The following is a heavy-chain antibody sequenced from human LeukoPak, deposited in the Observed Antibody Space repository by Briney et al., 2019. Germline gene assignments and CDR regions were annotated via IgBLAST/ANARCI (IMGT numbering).Heavy chain of an antibody. CDR3: AKVSGYCTNGVCFSYY. CDR2: IWYDGSNK. J-gene: IGHJ4*01. Sequence: GASLRLSCAASGFTFSSYGMHWVRQAPGKGLEWVAVIWYDGSNKYYADSVKGRFTISRDNSKNTLYLQMNSLRAEDTAVYYCAKVSGYCTNGVCFSYYWGQGTLVTVSS. D-gene: IGHD2-8*01. V-gene: IGHV3-33*06. CDR1: GFTFSSYG.